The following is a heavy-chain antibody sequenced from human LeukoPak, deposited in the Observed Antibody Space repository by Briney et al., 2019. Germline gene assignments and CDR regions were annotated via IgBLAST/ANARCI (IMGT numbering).Heavy chain of an antibody. J-gene: IGHJ4*02. Sequence: KASETLSLTCTVSGGSVNNDNYFWNWIRQPPGKGLEWIGYIYDSGRTNYNPSLKSRVSILVDTSKNQFSLKLYSVIAADTAVYYCAGLEAHRPLDYWGQGAPVTVSS. V-gene: IGHV4-61*01. CDR2: IYDSGRT. D-gene: IGHD3/OR15-3a*01. CDR3: AGLEAHRPLDY. CDR1: GGSVNNDNYF.